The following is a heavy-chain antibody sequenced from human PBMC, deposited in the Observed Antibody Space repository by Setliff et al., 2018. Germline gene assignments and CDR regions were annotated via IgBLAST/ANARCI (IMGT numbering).Heavy chain of an antibody. CDR2: SSSGSAM. D-gene: IGHD6-19*01. CDR1: GFTFSSYS. J-gene: IGHJ6*03. V-gene: IGHV3-48*01. Sequence: GGSLSLSCAASGFTFSSYSMNWVRQAPGKGLEWVSYSSSGSAMYYADSVKGRFTISRDNAKNLLYLQMNSLRAEDTAVYYCARVRQWLAHYMDVWGKGTTVTVSS. CDR3: ARVRQWLAHYMDV.